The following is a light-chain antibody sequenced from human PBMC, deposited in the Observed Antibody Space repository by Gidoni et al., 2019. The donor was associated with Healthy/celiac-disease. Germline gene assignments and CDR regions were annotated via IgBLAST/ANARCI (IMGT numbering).Light chain of an antibody. CDR1: SLRSYY. Sequence: SSELTQDPAVSVALGQTVRTTCQGDSLRSYYASWYQQKPGQAPVLVIYGKNNRPSGIPDRFSGSSSGNTASLTITGAQAEDEADYYCNSRESSGNLKWVFGGGTKLTV. J-gene: IGLJ3*02. CDR3: NSRESSGNLKWV. CDR2: GKN. V-gene: IGLV3-19*01.